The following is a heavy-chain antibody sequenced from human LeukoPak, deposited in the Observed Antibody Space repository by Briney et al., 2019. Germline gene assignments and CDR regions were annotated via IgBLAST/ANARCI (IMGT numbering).Heavy chain of an antibody. D-gene: IGHD3-3*01. V-gene: IGHV3-23*01. CDR3: AKLVPSDDFWSGYLGWFDP. CDR1: GFTFSSYA. CDR2: ISGSGGST. Sequence: GGSLRLSCAASGFTFSSYAMSWVRQAPGKGLEWVSVISGSGGSTYYADSVKGRFTISRDNSKNTLYLQMNSLRAEDTAVYYCAKLVPSDDFWSGYLGWFDPWGQATLVTVSS. J-gene: IGHJ5*02.